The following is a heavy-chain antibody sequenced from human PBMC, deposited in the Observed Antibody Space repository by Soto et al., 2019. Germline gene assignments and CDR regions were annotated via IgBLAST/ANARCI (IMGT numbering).Heavy chain of an antibody. CDR1: GYTFTSYY. CDR3: ARSAYDSSGYWLYFDY. D-gene: IGHD3-22*01. Sequence: ASVKVSCKASGYTFTSYYMHWVRQAPGQGLEWMGIINPSGGSTSYAQKFQGRVTMTRDTSTSTVYMELSSLRSEDTAVYYCARSAYDSSGYWLYFDYWGQGTLVTVSS. CDR2: INPSGGST. J-gene: IGHJ4*02. V-gene: IGHV1-46*01.